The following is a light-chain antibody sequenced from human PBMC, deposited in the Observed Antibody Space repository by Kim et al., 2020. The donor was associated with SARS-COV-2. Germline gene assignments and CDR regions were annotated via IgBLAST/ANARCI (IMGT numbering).Light chain of an antibody. Sequence: GSPGQTASITCSGDKLGDKYACWYQKKPGQSPLLVIYQDSQRPSGIPERFSGSNSGNTATLTISGTQAMDEADYYCQAWDSSTWVFGGGTQLTVL. CDR3: QAWDSSTWV. CDR1: KLGDKY. V-gene: IGLV3-1*01. J-gene: IGLJ3*02. CDR2: QDS.